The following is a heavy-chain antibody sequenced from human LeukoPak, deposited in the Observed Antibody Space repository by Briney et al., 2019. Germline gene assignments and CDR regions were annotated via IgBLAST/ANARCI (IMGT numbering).Heavy chain of an antibody. CDR2: IKSKIDGGTT. J-gene: IGHJ6*02. CDR3: TTDYYDRPYYYYGMDV. V-gene: IGHV3-15*01. D-gene: IGHD3-22*01. CDR1: GFTFSNAW. Sequence: PGGSLRLSCAASGFTFSNAWMSWVRQAPGKGLEWVGRIKSKIDGGTTDYAAPVKGRFTISRDDSKNTLYLQMNSLKTEDTAVYYCTTDYYDRPYYYYGMDVWGHGTTVTASS.